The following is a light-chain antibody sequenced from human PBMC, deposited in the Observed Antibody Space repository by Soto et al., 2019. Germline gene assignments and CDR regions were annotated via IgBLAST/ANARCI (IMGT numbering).Light chain of an antibody. V-gene: IGKV1-16*01. Sequence: DIQMTQSPSSLSASVGDRVTITCRASQGLRNYLAWFQQKPGEAPKSLIYATSNLRSGVPSRFSGSGSGTDFTLTISNLQPEDFATYYCQQYNGYPLTFGGGTKVEIK. CDR3: QQYNGYPLT. J-gene: IGKJ4*01. CDR1: QGLRNY. CDR2: ATS.